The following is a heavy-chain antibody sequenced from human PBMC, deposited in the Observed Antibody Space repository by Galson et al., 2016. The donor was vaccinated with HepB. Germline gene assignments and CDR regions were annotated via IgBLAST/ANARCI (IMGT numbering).Heavy chain of an antibody. CDR3: AKERGVGGYCIGGSCHGKDV. CDR2: INGDNDNT. Sequence: SVKVSCKASGYIFTNYVLHWVRQAPGQRLEWMGWINGDNDNTKYSQKFQGRVTITRDTSASTAYMELSSLRSEDTAVYYCAKERGVGGYCIGGSCHGKDVWGQGTTVTVSS. V-gene: IGHV1-3*01. CDR1: GYIFTNYV. D-gene: IGHD2-15*01. J-gene: IGHJ6*02.